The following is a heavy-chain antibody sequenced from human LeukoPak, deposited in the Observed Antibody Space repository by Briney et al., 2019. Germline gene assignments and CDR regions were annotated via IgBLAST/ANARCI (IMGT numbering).Heavy chain of an antibody. CDR1: GFTFGDYA. V-gene: IGHV3-49*04. CDR3: TPSGSGTPYNWFDP. Sequence: GGSLRLSCTASGFTFGDYAMSWVRQAPGNGLDRVGFIRSKAYGGTTEYAASVKGRFTISRDDCKSIAYMQMNSLKTEDTDVYYCTPSGSGTPYNWFDPWGQGTLVTVSS. J-gene: IGHJ5*02. CDR2: IRSKAYGGTT. D-gene: IGHD3-10*01.